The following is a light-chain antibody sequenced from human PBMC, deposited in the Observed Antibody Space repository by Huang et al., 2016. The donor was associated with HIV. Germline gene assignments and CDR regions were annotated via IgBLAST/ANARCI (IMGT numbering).Light chain of an antibody. CDR3: QQRSHWPIT. CDR1: LTVSRQ. Sequence: EIVLTQSPATLSLSPGLRATLSCRAALTVSRQLAWYQQKPGQAPRLLIYDASNRAPGVPARFSGSGSGTDFTLTISSLEPEDFAVYYCQQRSHWPITFGQGTRLEI. J-gene: IGKJ5*01. CDR2: DAS. V-gene: IGKV3-11*01.